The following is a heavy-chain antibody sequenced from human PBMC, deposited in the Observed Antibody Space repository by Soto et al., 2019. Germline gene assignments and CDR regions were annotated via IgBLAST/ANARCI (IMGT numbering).Heavy chain of an antibody. CDR3: ALYTGYDGGDY. CDR2: INHSGST. D-gene: IGHD5-12*01. Sequence: SETLSLTCAIYGGSFSTYYWSWIRQPPGKGLEWIGEINHSGSTKYNPSLKSRVTISVDTSKNQFTLKLSSVTAADTAMYYCALYTGYDGGDYWGQGTLVTVSS. CDR1: GGSFSTYY. V-gene: IGHV4-34*01. J-gene: IGHJ4*02.